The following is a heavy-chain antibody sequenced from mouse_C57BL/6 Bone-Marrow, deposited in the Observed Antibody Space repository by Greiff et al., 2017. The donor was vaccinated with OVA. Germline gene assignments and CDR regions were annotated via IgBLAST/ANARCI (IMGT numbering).Heavy chain of an antibody. CDR2: ISYDGSN. CDR1: GYSITSGYY. J-gene: IGHJ2*01. D-gene: IGHD2-4*01. CDR3: AKDDYDSLDY. Sequence: EVKLVESGPGLVKPSQSLSLTCSVTGYSITSGYYWNWIRQFPGNKLEWMGYISYDGSNNYNPSLKNRISITRDTSKNQFFLKFNTVTTEDTATYYSAKDDYDSLDYWGQGTTLTVS. V-gene: IGHV3-6*01.